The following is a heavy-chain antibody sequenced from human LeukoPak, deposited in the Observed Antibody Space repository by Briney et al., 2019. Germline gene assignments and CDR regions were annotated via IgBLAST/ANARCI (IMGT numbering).Heavy chain of an antibody. CDR2: IYTSGST. J-gene: IGHJ4*02. CDR1: GGSISSYY. Sequence: SETLSLTCTVSGGSISSYYWSWIRQPAGKGLEWIGRIYTSGSTNYNPSLKSRVTMSVDTSKNQFSLKLSSVTAADTAVYYCARESSSYCSSTSCYPPFEDYWGQGTLVTVSS. V-gene: IGHV4-4*07. D-gene: IGHD2-2*01. CDR3: ARESSSYCSSTSCYPPFEDY.